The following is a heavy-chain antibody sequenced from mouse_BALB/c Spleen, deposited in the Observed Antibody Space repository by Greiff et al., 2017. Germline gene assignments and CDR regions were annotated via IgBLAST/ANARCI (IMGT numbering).Heavy chain of an antibody. CDR2: ISSGGGST. CDR3: ASSSGYGEDAMDY. Sequence: EVQLQESGGGLVKPGGSLKLSCAASGFAFSSYDMSWVRQTPEKRLEWVAYISSGGGSTYYPDTVKGRFTISRDNAKNTLYLQMSSLKSEDTAMYYCASSSGYGEDAMDYWGQGTSVTVSS. CDR1: GFAFSSYD. D-gene: IGHD3-1*01. J-gene: IGHJ4*01. V-gene: IGHV5-12-1*01.